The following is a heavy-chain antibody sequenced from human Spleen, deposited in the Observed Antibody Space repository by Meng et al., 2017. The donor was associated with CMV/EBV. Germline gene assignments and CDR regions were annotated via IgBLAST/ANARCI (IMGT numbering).Heavy chain of an antibody. CDR3: ARDDANYYGSGNGMDV. CDR1: GGSISSSSYY. CDR2: IYYSGST. Sequence: SETLSLTCTVSGGSISSSSYYWGWIRQPPGKGLEWIGSIYYSGSTYYNPSLKSRVTISVDTSKNQFSLKLSSVTAADTAVYYCARDDANYYGSGNGMDVWGQGTTVTVSS. D-gene: IGHD3-10*01. V-gene: IGHV4-39*07. J-gene: IGHJ6*02.